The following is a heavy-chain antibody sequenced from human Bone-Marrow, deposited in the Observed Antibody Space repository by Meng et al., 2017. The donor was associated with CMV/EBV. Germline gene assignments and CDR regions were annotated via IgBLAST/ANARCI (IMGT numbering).Heavy chain of an antibody. CDR1: FTFTSYA. V-gene: IGHV1-3*01. CDR3: AREGYCSSTNCPRWLDP. J-gene: IGHJ5*02. Sequence: FTFTSYAVHWVRQAPGQRLEWVGWGNAGNGNTIYSQKFQDRVTFTRDTSATTAYMELSSLRSEDTAVYYCAREGYCSSTNCPRWLDPWGQGTLVTVSS. CDR2: GNAGNGNT. D-gene: IGHD2-2*01.